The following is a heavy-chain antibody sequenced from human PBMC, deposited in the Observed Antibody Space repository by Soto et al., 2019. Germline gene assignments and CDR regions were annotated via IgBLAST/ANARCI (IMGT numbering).Heavy chain of an antibody. CDR2: ISYDGSNK. Sequence: GGSLRLSCAASGFTFSSYSMNWVRQAPGKGLEWVAVISYDGSNKYYADSVKGRFTISRDNSKNTLYLQMNSLRAEDTAVYYCAKDLTVVVAAAFDYWGQGTLVTVSS. J-gene: IGHJ4*02. CDR3: AKDLTVVVAAAFDY. V-gene: IGHV3-30*18. CDR1: GFTFSSYS. D-gene: IGHD2-15*01.